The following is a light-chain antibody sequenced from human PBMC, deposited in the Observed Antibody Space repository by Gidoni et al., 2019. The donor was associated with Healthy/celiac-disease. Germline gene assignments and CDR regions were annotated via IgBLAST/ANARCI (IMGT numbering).Light chain of an antibody. V-gene: IGKV3-15*01. CDR1: QNVSSN. Sequence: EIVLTQSPATLSVVPGGRATRSCSAGQNVSSNLSWYQQKPGQAPRLLIYGASTRATGIPARFSGSRSGTEFTLTISSLQSEDFAVYYYHQYNNWPPLTFGGGTKVEIK. CDR2: GAS. J-gene: IGKJ4*01. CDR3: HQYNNWPPLT.